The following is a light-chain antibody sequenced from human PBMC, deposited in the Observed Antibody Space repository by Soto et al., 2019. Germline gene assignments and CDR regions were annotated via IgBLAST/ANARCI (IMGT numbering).Light chain of an antibody. J-gene: IGKJ1*01. CDR3: QQRSNWPT. CDR2: DAS. Sequence: EIVLTQSPATLSLSPGERATLSCRASQSVSSYLAWYQQKPGQAPRLLIYDASNRATGIPARFSGSGSGTDFTLTISSPEPEDFAVYYCQQRSNWPTFGQGTKADIK. V-gene: IGKV3-11*01. CDR1: QSVSSY.